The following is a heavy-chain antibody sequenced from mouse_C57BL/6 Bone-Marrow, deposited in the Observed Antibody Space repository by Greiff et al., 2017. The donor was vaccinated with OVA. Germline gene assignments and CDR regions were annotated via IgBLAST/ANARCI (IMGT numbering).Heavy chain of an antibody. CDR3: AISAYYSNSHYYAMDY. J-gene: IGHJ4*01. CDR1: GFSLTSYG. Sequence: VQLQQSGPGLVQPSQSLSITCTVSGFSLTSYGVHWVRQSPGKGLEWLGVIWSGGSTDYNAAFISRLSISKDNSKSQVFFKMNSLQADDTAIYYCAISAYYSNSHYYAMDYWGQGTSVTVSS. CDR2: IWSGGST. V-gene: IGHV2-2*01. D-gene: IGHD2-5*01.